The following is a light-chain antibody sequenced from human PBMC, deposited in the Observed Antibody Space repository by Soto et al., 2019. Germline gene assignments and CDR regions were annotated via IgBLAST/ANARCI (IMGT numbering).Light chain of an antibody. CDR2: GAS. V-gene: IGKV3-20*01. CDR3: QYHDSSPIT. CDR1: ERVSSSY. J-gene: IGKJ5*01. Sequence: EVVLTQSPATLSLSPGERAALSCRASERVSSSYLAWYQQKSGQAPRLLIYGASTWATGIPYRFSGSGSGTDFTLTITRLEPEDFAPFYCQYHDSSPITFGQGTRLEIK.